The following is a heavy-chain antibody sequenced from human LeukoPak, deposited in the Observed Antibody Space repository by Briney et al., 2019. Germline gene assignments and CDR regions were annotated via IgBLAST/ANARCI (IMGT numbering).Heavy chain of an antibody. J-gene: IGHJ5*02. D-gene: IGHD6-13*01. CDR2: IYYSGIT. V-gene: IGHV4-39*07. CDR1: GGSISSSNHY. CDR3: AREAGSSWHRGWFDP. Sequence: SETLSLTCTVSGGSISSSNHYWGWIRQPPGKGLEWIGSIYYSGITYYNPSLKSRVTMSVDTSKNQFSLKLSSVTAADTAVYYCAREAGSSWHRGWFDPWGQGTLVTVSS.